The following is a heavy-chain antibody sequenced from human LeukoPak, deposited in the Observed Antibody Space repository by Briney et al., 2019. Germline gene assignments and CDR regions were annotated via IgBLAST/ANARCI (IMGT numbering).Heavy chain of an antibody. CDR1: GGTFSSYA. CDR2: IIPIFGTA. CDR3: ARDNPTLYDYVWGSYRYSGMDV. Sequence: SVKVSCKASGGTFSSYAISWVRQAPGQGLEWMGGIIPIFGTANYAQKFQGRVTITADESTSTAYMELSSLRSEDTAVYYCARDNPTLYDYVWGSYRYSGMDVWGQGTTVTVSS. D-gene: IGHD3-16*02. V-gene: IGHV1-69*13. J-gene: IGHJ6*02.